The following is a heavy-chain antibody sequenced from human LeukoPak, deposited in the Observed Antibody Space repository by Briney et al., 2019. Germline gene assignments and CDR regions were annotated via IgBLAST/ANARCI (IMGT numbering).Heavy chain of an antibody. CDR1: GYTFTSYD. D-gene: IGHD1-1*01. J-gene: IGHJ5*02. Sequence: ASVKVSCKASGYTFTSYDINWVRQATGQGLEWMGWMNPNSGNTGYAQKFQGRVTMTRNTSTNMAYMELSSLRSEDTAVYYCARAKTGTTAIRSNWFDPWGQGTLVTVSS. CDR3: ARAKTGTTAIRSNWFDP. CDR2: MNPNSGNT. V-gene: IGHV1-8*01.